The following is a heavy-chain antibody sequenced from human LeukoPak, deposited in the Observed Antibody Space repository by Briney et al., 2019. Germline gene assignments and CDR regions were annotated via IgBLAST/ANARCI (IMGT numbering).Heavy chain of an antibody. J-gene: IGHJ6*03. D-gene: IGHD3-10*01. CDR1: GFTFSSYS. V-gene: IGHV3-21*01. Sequence: PGGSLRLSCAASGFTFSSYSMNWVRQAPGKGLEWVSSISSSSSYIYYADSVKGRCTISRDNSKNTLYLQMNSLRAEDTAVYYCARDYFYGSENYYYYNYMDVWGKGTTVTVSS. CDR2: ISSSSSYI. CDR3: ARDYFYGSENYYYYNYMDV.